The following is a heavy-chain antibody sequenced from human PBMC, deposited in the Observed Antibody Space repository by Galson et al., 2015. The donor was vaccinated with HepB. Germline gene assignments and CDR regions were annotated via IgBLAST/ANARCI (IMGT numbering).Heavy chain of an antibody. CDR2: IYPGDSDT. CDR3: ARGQPPYYPMIVGNWFDP. J-gene: IGHJ5*02. Sequence: QSGAEVKKPGESLKISCKGSGYSFTSYWIGWVRQMPGKGLEWMGIIYPGDSDTRYSPSFQGQVTISADKSISTAYLQWSSLKASDTAMYYCARGQPPYYPMIVGNWFDPWGQGTLVTVSS. V-gene: IGHV5-51*01. D-gene: IGHD3-22*01. CDR1: GYSFTSYW.